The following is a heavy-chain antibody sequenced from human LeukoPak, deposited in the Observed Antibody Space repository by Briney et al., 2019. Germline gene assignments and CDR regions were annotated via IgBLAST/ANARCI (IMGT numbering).Heavy chain of an antibody. V-gene: IGHV4-38-2*02. Sequence: SETLSLTCTVSGYSISSGYYWGWIRQPPGKGLEWIGSIYHSGSTYYNPSLKSRVTISVDRSKNQFSLKLSSVTAADTAVYYCARVGGSGWTLTHYYYYYYMDVWGKGTTVTVSS. D-gene: IGHD6-19*01. CDR1: GYSISSGYY. CDR2: IYHSGST. J-gene: IGHJ6*03. CDR3: ARVGGSGWTLTHYYYYYYMDV.